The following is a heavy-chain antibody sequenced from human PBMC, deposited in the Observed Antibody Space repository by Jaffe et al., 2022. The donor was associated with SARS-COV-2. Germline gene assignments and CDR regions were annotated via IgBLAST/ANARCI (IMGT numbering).Heavy chain of an antibody. CDR1: GGSINGYY. V-gene: IGHV4-59*01. D-gene: IGHD5-12*01. J-gene: IGHJ4*02. Sequence: QVQLQESGPGLVKPSETLSLTCTVSGGSINGYYWSWIRQPPGKGLEWIGYIYYSGSTTYNPSLKSRVTISVDMSKNQFSLNLNSVTAADTAVYYCGRSGYIYSAYEIDFWGQGTLVTVSS. CDR3: GRSGYIYSAYEIDF. CDR2: IYYSGST.